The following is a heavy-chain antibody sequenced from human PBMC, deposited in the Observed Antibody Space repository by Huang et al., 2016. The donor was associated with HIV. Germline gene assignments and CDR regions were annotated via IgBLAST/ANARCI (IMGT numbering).Heavy chain of an antibody. CDR1: GTSMTSCTFY. CDR2: VYFLGNT. CDR3: AREVRSVDTDRPDGYYYRGLDV. Sequence: QLRESGPGLVTPSETLSLTCSASGTSMTSCTFYWGWFRQPPGRGVEWIGSVYFLGNTDYHPALKGRGTRSIDTANRQYSMRLTSVTAADTAVYFCAREVRSVDTDRPDGYYYRGLDVWGQGTTVIVSS. J-gene: IGHJ6*02. D-gene: IGHD2-2*03. V-gene: IGHV4-39*02.